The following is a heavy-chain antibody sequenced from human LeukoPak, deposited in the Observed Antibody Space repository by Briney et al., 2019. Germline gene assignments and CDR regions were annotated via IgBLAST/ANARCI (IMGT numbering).Heavy chain of an antibody. CDR3: ARGRLGYCSSTSCYHYGVYYYYYYGMDV. Sequence: SVKVSCKASGGTFSSYAISWVRQAPGQGLEWMGGIIPIFGTANYAQKFQGRVTITADESTSTAYMELNSLRSEDTAVYYCARGRLGYCSSTSCYHYGVYYYYYYGMDVWGQGTTVTVSS. J-gene: IGHJ6*02. V-gene: IGHV1-69*13. D-gene: IGHD2-2*01. CDR2: IIPIFGTA. CDR1: GGTFSSYA.